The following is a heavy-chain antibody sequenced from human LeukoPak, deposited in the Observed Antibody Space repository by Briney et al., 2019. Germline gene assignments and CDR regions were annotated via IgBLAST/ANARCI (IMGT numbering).Heavy chain of an antibody. J-gene: IGHJ4*02. Sequence: ASVKVSCKASDYTFTSYGISWVRQAPGQGLEWMGWISAYNGNTNYAQKLQGSVTMTTDTSTSTAYMELRSLRSDNTAVYYCARDSAVEGSYSDYWGQGTLVTVSS. V-gene: IGHV1-18*01. CDR1: DYTFTSYG. CDR3: ARDSAVEGSYSDY. D-gene: IGHD3-10*01. CDR2: ISAYNGNT.